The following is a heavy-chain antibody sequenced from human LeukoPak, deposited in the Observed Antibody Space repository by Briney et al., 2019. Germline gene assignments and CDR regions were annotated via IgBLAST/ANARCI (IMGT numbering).Heavy chain of an antibody. V-gene: IGHV4-39*07. CDR2: IYYSGST. J-gene: IGHJ6*03. Sequence: SETLSLTCTVSGGSISSSSYYWGWIRQPPGKGLEWIGSIYYSGSTYYNPSLKSRVTISVDTSKNQFSLKLSSVTAADTAVYYCARGLRRYYYYYYYMDVWGKGTTVTVSS. CDR1: GGSISSSSYY. CDR3: ARGLRRYYYYYYYMDV. D-gene: IGHD5-24*01.